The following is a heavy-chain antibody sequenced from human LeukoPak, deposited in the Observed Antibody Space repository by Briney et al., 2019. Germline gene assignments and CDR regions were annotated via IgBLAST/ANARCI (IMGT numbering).Heavy chain of an antibody. D-gene: IGHD3-3*01. J-gene: IGHJ6*02. CDR2: IYYSGST. Sequence: SQTLSLTCTVSGGSIRSGDYYWSWIRQPPGKGLEWIGYIYYSGSTYCNPSLESRLTISVDTSKTHFSLRLSSVTAADTAVYYCARDRSGYNGMDVWGQGTTVTVSS. V-gene: IGHV4-30-4*01. CDR3: ARDRSGYNGMDV. CDR1: GGSIRSGDYY.